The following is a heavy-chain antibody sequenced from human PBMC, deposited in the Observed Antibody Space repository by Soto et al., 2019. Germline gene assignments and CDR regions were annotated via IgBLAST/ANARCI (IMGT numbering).Heavy chain of an antibody. Sequence: QVQLVQSGAEVKKPGSSVKVSCKASGGTFSSYAISWVRQAPGQGLEWMGGIIPIFGTANYAQKFQGRVTSTADESTSRAYMELSSLRSEDTAVYYWARESRYCSGGSCYFLPGIDYWGQGTLVTVSS. D-gene: IGHD2-15*01. CDR2: IIPIFGTA. CDR1: GGTFSSYA. CDR3: ARESRYCSGGSCYFLPGIDY. V-gene: IGHV1-69*12. J-gene: IGHJ4*02.